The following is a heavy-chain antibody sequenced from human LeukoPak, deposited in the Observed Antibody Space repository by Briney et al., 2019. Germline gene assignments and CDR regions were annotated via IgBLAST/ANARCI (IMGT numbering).Heavy chain of an antibody. CDR3: ARVNGYSSSWYVVDY. D-gene: IGHD6-13*01. CDR2: INPNSGGT. V-gene: IGHV1-2*02. Sequence: EASVKVSCKASGYTFTGYYMHWVRQAPGQGLEWMGWINPNSGGTNYAQKFQGRVTMTRDTSISTAYMELSRLRSDDTAVYYCARVNGYSSSWYVVDYWGQGTLVTVSS. CDR1: GYTFTGYY. J-gene: IGHJ4*02.